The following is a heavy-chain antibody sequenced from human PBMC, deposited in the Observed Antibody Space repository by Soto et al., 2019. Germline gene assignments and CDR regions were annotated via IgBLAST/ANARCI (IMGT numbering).Heavy chain of an antibody. D-gene: IGHD2-15*01. CDR3: AKGSEVARQELDY. J-gene: IGHJ4*02. CDR2: ISSDGSDK. Sequence: QVQLVEAGGGGVQPGRSLRLSCAASGFTFSNFGMHWVRQAPGKWLEWVAVISSDGSDKYYSDSVQGRFTISRDNSKNALFLQMNSLRVEDTAVYYCAKGSEVARQELDYWGQGTLVTVSS. V-gene: IGHV3-30*18. CDR1: GFTFSNFG.